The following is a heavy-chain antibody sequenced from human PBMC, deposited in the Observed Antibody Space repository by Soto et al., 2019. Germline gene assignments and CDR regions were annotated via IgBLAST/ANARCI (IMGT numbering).Heavy chain of an antibody. Sequence: SLKVSCKAAGGTQNNYASNWVRQAPGQGLEWMGGILPVSAPPDYAQKFQGRVSITADHSTSTVYMELSRLKSDDTAVYFCATDSNYDVSNSFWGQGTLVTVSS. V-gene: IGHV1-69*13. CDR2: ILPVSAPP. CDR1: GGTQNNYA. CDR3: ATDSNYDVSNSF. J-gene: IGHJ4*02. D-gene: IGHD3-3*01.